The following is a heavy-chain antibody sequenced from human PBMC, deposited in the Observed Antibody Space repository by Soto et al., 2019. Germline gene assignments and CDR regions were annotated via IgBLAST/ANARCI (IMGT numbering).Heavy chain of an antibody. CDR3: AHIQWLQLMFDS. CDR2: IYWKGDK. V-gene: IGHV2-5*01. CDR1: GFSLANSGVG. D-gene: IGHD5-12*01. J-gene: IGHJ4*02. Sequence: QITLRESGPTLVKPSQTLTLTCTLSGFSLANSGVGVAWIRQPPGKALEWLAVIYWKGDKYYSPTLKSRLTIAKASSKNQVLLTMTNMDPVDTATYFCAHIQWLQLMFDSWGQGTLVTVSS.